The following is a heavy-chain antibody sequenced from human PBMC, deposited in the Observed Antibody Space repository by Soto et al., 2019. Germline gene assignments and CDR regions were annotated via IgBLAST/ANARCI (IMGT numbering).Heavy chain of an antibody. D-gene: IGHD1-26*01. J-gene: IGHJ4*02. CDR1: GVTFSSYT. Sequence: QLQLVHSGAEVREPRSSVKVSCKASGVTFSSYTVIWVRQAPGQGLEWMGGITPTLNIAKYAEKFQGRVTITADESTSTVNMHLSSLRSEDTDVYFCARGYYSGSNPSSFDYWGQGTLVAVSS. V-gene: IGHV1-69*12. CDR3: ARGYYSGSNPSSFDY. CDR2: ITPTLNIA.